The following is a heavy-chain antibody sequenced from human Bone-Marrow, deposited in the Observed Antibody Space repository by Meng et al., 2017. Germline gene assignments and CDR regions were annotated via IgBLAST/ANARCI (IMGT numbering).Heavy chain of an antibody. J-gene: IGHJ4*02. Sequence: QVPLVRSGAAVQKPGASVTVSCNASGYTLTSYAMNWVRQATGQGLEWRGWINTNTGNPTYAQGFTGRFVFSLDTSVSTAYLQISSLKAEDTAVYYCARYGSGSQIDYWGQGTLVTVSS. D-gene: IGHD3-10*01. CDR3: ARYGSGSQIDY. CDR2: INTNTGNP. V-gene: IGHV7-4-1*02. CDR1: GYTLTSYA.